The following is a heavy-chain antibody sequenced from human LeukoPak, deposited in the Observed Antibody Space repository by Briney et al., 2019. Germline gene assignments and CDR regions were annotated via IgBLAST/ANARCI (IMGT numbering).Heavy chain of an antibody. D-gene: IGHD6-19*01. CDR3: ARESGNGYSSGWYPYYYYGMDV. CDR1: GFTFSRYR. V-gene: IGHV3-33*08. CDR2: IWYDGSNK. Sequence: GGSLRLSCAASGFTFSRYRMHWVRQAPGKGLEWVAVIWYDGSNKYYADSVKGRFTISRDNSKNTLYLQMNSLRAEDTAVYYCARESGNGYSSGWYPYYYYGMDVWGQGTTVTVSS. J-gene: IGHJ6*02.